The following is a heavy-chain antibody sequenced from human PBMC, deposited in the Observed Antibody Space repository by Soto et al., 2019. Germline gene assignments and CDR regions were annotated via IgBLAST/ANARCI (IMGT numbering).Heavy chain of an antibody. J-gene: IGHJ4*02. Sequence: EASVKVCCKASGYTFTSYYVHWVRQAPGQGLEWMGWINPNNGNTNYAQKLQGRVTMTTDTSTSTAYMELRSLRSDDTAVYYCARDPYPFPYDYWGQGTLVTVSS. CDR3: ARDPYPFPYDY. CDR1: GYTFTSYY. V-gene: IGHV1-18*04. CDR2: INPNNGNT.